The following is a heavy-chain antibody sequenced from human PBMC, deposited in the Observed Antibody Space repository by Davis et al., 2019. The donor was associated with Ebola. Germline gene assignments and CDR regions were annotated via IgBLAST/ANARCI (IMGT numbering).Heavy chain of an antibody. Sequence: GESLKTSCAAPGFTLSSYWMSWVRQAPGTGLEWVANIKEDGTEKHYVDSVKGRFTISRDNAKNSLYVQMNSLRAEDTAVYYCASSYGMDVWGKGTTVTVSS. J-gene: IGHJ6*04. CDR1: GFTLSSYW. V-gene: IGHV3-7*01. CDR3: ASSYGMDV. CDR2: IKEDGTEK.